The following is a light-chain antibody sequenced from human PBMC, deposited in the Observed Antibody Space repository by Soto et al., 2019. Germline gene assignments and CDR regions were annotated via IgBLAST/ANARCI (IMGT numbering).Light chain of an antibody. Sequence: IQVTQSPSSLSASVGDRVTITCRASQDISSYLAWYQQKPGKAPTLLIYAASTLQSGVPSRFSGSGFGTDFTLTISSLQAEDFATYYCQQYSTYSTFGQGTKVDIK. CDR3: QQYSTYST. CDR1: QDISSY. CDR2: AAS. J-gene: IGKJ1*01. V-gene: IGKV1-9*01.